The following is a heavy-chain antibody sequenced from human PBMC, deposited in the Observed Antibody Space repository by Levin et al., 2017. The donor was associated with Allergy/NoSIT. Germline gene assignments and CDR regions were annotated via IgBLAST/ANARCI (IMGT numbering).Heavy chain of an antibody. D-gene: IGHD6-19*01. CDR2: IEISGST. Sequence: SETLSLTCTVSGGSITTYYWNWIRQPAGEGLEWIGRIEISGSTNYNPSLKSRVTMSVDTSKNQFSLRLSSVTAADTAVFYCARDTGSGWYSVWGQGTLVTVSS. CDR1: GGSITTYY. V-gene: IGHV4-4*07. CDR3: ARDTGSGWYSV. J-gene: IGHJ4*02.